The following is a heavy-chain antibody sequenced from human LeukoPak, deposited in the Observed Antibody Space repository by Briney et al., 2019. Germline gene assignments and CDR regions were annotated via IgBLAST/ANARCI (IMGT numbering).Heavy chain of an antibody. Sequence: ASVKVSCKASGYTFTSYDINWVRQATGQGLEWMGWMNPNSGNTGYAQKFQGRVTMTRNTSISTAYMELSSLRSEDTAVYYCARVLHPYYYGSGSYFRTGPLYYMDVWGKGTTVTISS. V-gene: IGHV1-8*01. CDR3: ARVLHPYYYGSGSYFRTGPLYYMDV. CDR2: MNPNSGNT. CDR1: GYTFTSYD. D-gene: IGHD3-10*01. J-gene: IGHJ6*03.